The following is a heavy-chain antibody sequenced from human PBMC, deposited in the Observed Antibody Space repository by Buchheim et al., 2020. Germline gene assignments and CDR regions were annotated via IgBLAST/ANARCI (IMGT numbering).Heavy chain of an antibody. Sequence: EVQLVESGGGLVQPGGSLRLSCAASGFSFNTYEMNWVRQAPGKGLEWVSYISSGSSTIYYADSVKGRFTISRDNAKNSLYLQMNSLRAEDMAVYFWVRDRFGPTHSLDHWGQGTL. D-gene: IGHD3-16*01. CDR3: VRDRFGPTHSLDH. CDR2: ISSGSSTI. J-gene: IGHJ4*02. V-gene: IGHV3-48*03. CDR1: GFSFNTYE.